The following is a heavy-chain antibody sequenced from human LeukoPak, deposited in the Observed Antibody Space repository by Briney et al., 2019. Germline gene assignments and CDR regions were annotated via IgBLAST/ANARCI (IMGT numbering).Heavy chain of an antibody. V-gene: IGHV3-7*04. CDR2: MKHDGTEK. D-gene: IGHD1-26*01. CDR1: GFTLSNYW. CDR3: ARSPYSGSYGPFDY. Sequence: QPGGSLRLSCAASGFTLSNYWMNWVRQAPGKGLEWVANMKHDGTEKSYVDSVKGRFTISRDDAKNSLYLQMNSLGAEDTARYYCARSPYSGSYGPFDYWGQGTLVTVSS. J-gene: IGHJ4*02.